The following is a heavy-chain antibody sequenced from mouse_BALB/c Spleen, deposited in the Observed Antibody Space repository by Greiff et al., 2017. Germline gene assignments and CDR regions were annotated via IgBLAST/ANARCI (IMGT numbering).Heavy chain of an antibody. Sequence: EVMLVESGGGLVKPGGSLKLSCAASGFTFSSYAMSWVRQTPEKRLEWVASISSGGSTYYPDSVKGRFTISRDNARNILYLQMSSLRSEDTAMYYCAREGHYDYFDYWGQGTTLTVSS. CDR2: ISSGGST. D-gene: IGHD1-1*01. J-gene: IGHJ2*01. CDR3: AREGHYDYFDY. CDR1: GFTFSSYA. V-gene: IGHV5-6-5*01.